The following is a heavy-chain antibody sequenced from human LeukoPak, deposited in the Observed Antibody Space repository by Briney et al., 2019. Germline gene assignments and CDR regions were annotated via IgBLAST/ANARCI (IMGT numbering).Heavy chain of an antibody. Sequence: ASVKVSCKASGYTFTSCYMHWVRQAPGQGLEWMGIINPSGGSTSYAQKFQGRVTMTRDTSTSTVYMELSSLRSEDTAVYYCARDPCSGGSCYSTSHFDYWGQGTLVTVSS. CDR2: INPSGGST. J-gene: IGHJ4*02. CDR1: GYTFTSCY. CDR3: ARDPCSGGSCYSTSHFDY. V-gene: IGHV1-46*03. D-gene: IGHD2-15*01.